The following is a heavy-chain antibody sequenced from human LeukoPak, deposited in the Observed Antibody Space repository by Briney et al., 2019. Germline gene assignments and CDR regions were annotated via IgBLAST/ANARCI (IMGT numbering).Heavy chain of an antibody. Sequence: ASVNVSCKTSGYTFSNYGISWVRQAPGQGLEWMGWITAYNGNRLYAQRFQGRITLTTDTSTSTSYMELRSLEYDDTAIYYCARDNDKVVDHWGQGTLVTVSS. CDR1: GYTFSNYG. D-gene: IGHD1-1*01. CDR2: ITAYNGNR. J-gene: IGHJ4*01. V-gene: IGHV1-18*01. CDR3: ARDNDKVVDH.